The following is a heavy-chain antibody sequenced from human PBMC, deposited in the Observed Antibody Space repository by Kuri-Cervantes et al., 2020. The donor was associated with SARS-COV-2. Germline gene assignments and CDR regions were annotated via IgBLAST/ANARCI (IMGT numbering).Heavy chain of an antibody. Sequence: GGSLTLSCAASGFTFSSYSMNWVRQAPGKGLEWVSYISSSSSTIYYADSVKGRFTIPRDNAKNSLYLQMNSLRAEDTAVYYCARDSVRYYYDSSGYYPPRDYYYYGMDVWGQGTTVTVSS. CDR1: GFTFSSYS. D-gene: IGHD3-22*01. V-gene: IGHV3-48*01. CDR2: ISSSSSTI. CDR3: ARDSVRYYYDSSGYYPPRDYYYYGMDV. J-gene: IGHJ6*02.